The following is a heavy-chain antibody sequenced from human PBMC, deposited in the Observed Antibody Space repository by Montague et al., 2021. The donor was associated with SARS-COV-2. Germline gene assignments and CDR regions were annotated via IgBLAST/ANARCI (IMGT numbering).Heavy chain of an antibody. J-gene: IGHJ3*01. Sequence: SLRLSCAASGFTFSNYWMSWVRQAPGKGLEWVANIKQDGSEKYYVDSVKGRFTISRDNAKNTLYLQMNSLRAEDTAVYYCATQAPGTPDAFDVWGQGTMVTVSS. CDR1: GFTFSNYW. D-gene: IGHD6-13*01. CDR3: ATQAPGTPDAFDV. V-gene: IGHV3-7*01. CDR2: IKQDGSEK.